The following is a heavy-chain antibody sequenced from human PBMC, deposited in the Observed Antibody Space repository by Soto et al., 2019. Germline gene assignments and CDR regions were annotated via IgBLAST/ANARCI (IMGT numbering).Heavy chain of an antibody. Sequence: QVQLVESGGGVVQPGRSLRLSCAASGFSFRSYGMHWVRQAPGKGLEWVAVLSYDGSNKYYADSVKGRFTISRDNSKNALYLQMNSLRAEDTAVFYCAKTVAGSSIDAFDIWGQGIMVTVSS. CDR3: AKTVAGSSIDAFDI. CDR1: GFSFRSYG. D-gene: IGHD6-19*01. CDR2: LSYDGSNK. J-gene: IGHJ3*02. V-gene: IGHV3-30*18.